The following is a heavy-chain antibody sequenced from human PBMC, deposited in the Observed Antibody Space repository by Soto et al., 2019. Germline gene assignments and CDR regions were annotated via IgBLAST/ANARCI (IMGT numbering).Heavy chain of an antibody. D-gene: IGHD4-17*01. CDR2: ISGSGGST. J-gene: IGHJ4*02. V-gene: IGHV3-23*01. Sequence: GGSLRLSCAASGFTFSSYAMSWVRQAPGKGLEWVSAISGSGGSTYYADSVKGRFTISRDNSKNTLYLQMNSLRAEDTAVYYCAKDLPRGNYGDNNGVYWGQGTLVTVSS. CDR1: GFTFSSYA. CDR3: AKDLPRGNYGDNNGVY.